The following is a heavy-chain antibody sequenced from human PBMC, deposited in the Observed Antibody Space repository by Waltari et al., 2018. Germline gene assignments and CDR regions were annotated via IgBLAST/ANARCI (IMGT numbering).Heavy chain of an antibody. CDR2: ISSSGSST. Sequence: EVQLVESGGGLAQPGGSVRLSGVAAGFTFSSSEMNWVRQAPGKGLEWGSYISSSGSSTIYADSARGRFTISRDNAKNSLYLQMNSLRAEDTAVYFCARESGSSWSPLDYWGQGTLVTVSS. J-gene: IGHJ4*02. CDR3: ARESGSSWSPLDY. CDR1: GFTFSSSE. D-gene: IGHD6-13*01. V-gene: IGHV3-48*03.